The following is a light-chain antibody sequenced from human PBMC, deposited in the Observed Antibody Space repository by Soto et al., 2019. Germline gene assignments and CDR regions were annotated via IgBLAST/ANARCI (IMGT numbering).Light chain of an antibody. J-gene: IGLJ1*01. CDR2: EVS. CDR1: SSDVGDYIS. V-gene: IGLV2-14*01. Sequence: QSALTQPASVSGSPGQSISISCTGPSSDVGDYISVSWFQQHPGKAPKLMIYEVSNRPSGVSNRSSGSKSANTASLTISGLQAEDEADYYCTSYTSSTTLYVFGTGTKLTVL. CDR3: TSYTSSTTLYV.